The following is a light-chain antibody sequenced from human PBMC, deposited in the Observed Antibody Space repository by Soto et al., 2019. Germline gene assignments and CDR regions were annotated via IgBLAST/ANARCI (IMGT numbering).Light chain of an antibody. CDR3: QQRSNWSPYT. CDR1: QSVSSY. CDR2: AAS. Sequence: EIVLTQSPATLSSSPGERATLSCRATQSVSSYLAWYQQKPGQAPRLLIYAASNMATGIPDRFSGSGSGTDFTLTISSLEPEDCAVYYCQQRSNWSPYTFGQGTKLEIK. J-gene: IGKJ2*01. V-gene: IGKV3-11*01.